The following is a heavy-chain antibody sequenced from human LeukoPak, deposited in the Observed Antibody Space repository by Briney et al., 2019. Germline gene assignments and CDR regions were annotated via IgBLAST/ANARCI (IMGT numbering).Heavy chain of an antibody. Sequence: GASVTVSCKASGYTFTGYYMHWVRQAPGQGLEWMGWINPNSGGTNYAQRFQGRVTMTRDTSISTAYMELSRLRSDDTAVYYCARDTELAVSGTFALHPKFDYWGQGTLVTVSS. D-gene: IGHD6-19*01. V-gene: IGHV1-2*02. J-gene: IGHJ4*02. CDR1: GYTFTGYY. CDR2: INPNSGGT. CDR3: ARDTELAVSGTFALHPKFDY.